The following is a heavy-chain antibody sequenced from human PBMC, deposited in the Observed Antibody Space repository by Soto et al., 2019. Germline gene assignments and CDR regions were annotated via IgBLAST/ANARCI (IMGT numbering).Heavy chain of an antibody. CDR1: GYTFTSYD. Sequence: ASVKTSCKASGYTFTSYDINWVRQATGQGLEWMGWMNPNSGNTGYAQKFQRRVTMTRNTSISTAYMELSSLRSEDTAVYYCARGGSGWYNYYYGMDVWGQGTTVTVSS. D-gene: IGHD6-19*01. CDR2: MNPNSGNT. J-gene: IGHJ6*02. CDR3: ARGGSGWYNYYYGMDV. V-gene: IGHV1-8*01.